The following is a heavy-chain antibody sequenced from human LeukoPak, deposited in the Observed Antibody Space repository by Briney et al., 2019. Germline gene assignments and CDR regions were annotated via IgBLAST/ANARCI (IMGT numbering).Heavy chain of an antibody. CDR2: IIPILGIA. J-gene: IGHJ3*02. CDR3: AREAIFGVVMRAFDI. Sequence: ASVKVSCKASRGTFSSYAISWVRQAPGQGLEWMGRIIPILGIANYAQKFQGRVTITADKSTSTAYMELRSLRSDDTAVYYCAREAIFGVVMRAFDIWGQGTMVTVSS. CDR1: RGTFSSYA. V-gene: IGHV1-69*04. D-gene: IGHD3-3*01.